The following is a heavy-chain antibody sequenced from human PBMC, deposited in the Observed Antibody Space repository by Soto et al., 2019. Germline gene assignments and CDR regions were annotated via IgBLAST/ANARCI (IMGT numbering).Heavy chain of an antibody. CDR3: ARGGVY. V-gene: IGHV3-48*03. CDR1: GFTFSTHE. J-gene: IGHJ4*02. CDR2: ISGSGSTR. Sequence: DVDLVESGGGTGQPGGSLRLSCATSGFTFSTHEMNWVRQTPGRGLEWIAKISGSGSTRNYADSVKGRFTISRDNDQRTVDRRRTSLRVEDRAVYYCARGGVYWGRGTRFTVS.